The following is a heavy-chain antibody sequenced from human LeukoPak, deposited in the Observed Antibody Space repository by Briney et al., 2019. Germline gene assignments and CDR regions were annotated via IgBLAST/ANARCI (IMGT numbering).Heavy chain of an antibody. Sequence: GGSLTLSCAASGFTFSSYAMSWLRQAPGKGLEWVSAISGRGDSTYYADSVKGRFTISRDNSKNTLYLQMNSLRAEDTAVYYCATAHSGSYYFPFDYWGQGTLVTVSS. CDR2: ISGRGDST. V-gene: IGHV3-23*01. J-gene: IGHJ4*02. CDR1: GFTFSSYA. CDR3: ATAHSGSYYFPFDY. D-gene: IGHD1-26*01.